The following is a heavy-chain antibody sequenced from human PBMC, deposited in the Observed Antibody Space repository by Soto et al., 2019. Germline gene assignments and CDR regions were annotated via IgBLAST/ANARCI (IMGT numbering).Heavy chain of an antibody. Sequence: KASETLSLTCTVSGGSISSGDYYWSWIRQPPGKGLEWIGYIYYSGSTYYNPSLKSRVTISVDTSKNQFSLKLSSVTAADTAVYYCASSDPYYYANDYWGQGTLVTVSS. V-gene: IGHV4-30-4*01. CDR3: ASSDPYYYANDY. CDR1: GGSISSGDYY. CDR2: IYYSGST. D-gene: IGHD3-10*01. J-gene: IGHJ4*02.